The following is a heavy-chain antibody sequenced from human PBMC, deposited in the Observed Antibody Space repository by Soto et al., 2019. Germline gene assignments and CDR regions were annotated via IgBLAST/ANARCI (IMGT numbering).Heavy chain of an antibody. CDR2: ISGSGGST. CDR3: AKQTGAGVYGTIVATIQFDY. Sequence: GGSLRLSCAASGFTFSSYAMSWVRQAPGKGLEWVSAISGSGGSTYYADSVKGRFTISRDNSKNTLYLQMNSLRAEDTAVYYCAKQTGAGVYGTIVATIQFDYWGQGTLVTVSS. D-gene: IGHD5-12*01. J-gene: IGHJ4*02. CDR1: GFTFSSYA. V-gene: IGHV3-23*01.